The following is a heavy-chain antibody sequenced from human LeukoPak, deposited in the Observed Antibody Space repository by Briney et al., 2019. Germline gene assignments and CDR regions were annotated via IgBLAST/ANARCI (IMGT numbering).Heavy chain of an antibody. CDR1: GFTLNDYY. CDR3: AREIVAGTFDS. CDR2: IGSSDNRI. D-gene: IGHD6-19*01. V-gene: IGHV3-11*01. Sequence: GGSLRLSCAASGFTLNDYYMSWIRQAPGKGLEWVSDIGSSDNRISYADSVKGRFTISRDIAKNSLYLQVNSLRAEDTAVYYCAREIVAGTFDSWGQGTLVTASS. J-gene: IGHJ4*02.